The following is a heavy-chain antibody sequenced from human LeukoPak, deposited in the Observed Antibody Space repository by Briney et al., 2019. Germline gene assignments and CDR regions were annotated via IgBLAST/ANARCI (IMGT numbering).Heavy chain of an antibody. J-gene: IGHJ4*02. CDR1: GFIFSNYA. D-gene: IGHD3/OR15-3a*01. CDR2: ISGGGSNT. Sequence: GGSLRLSCAASGFIFSNYAMSWVRQAPGKGLEWVSVISGGGSNTYYADSVKGRFTISRDNSKKTLYLQMNSLRAEDTAIYYCAKGTWTGSRNYYEASRYFDYWGQGTLVTVSS. V-gene: IGHV3-23*01. CDR3: AKGTWTGSRNYYEASRYFDY.